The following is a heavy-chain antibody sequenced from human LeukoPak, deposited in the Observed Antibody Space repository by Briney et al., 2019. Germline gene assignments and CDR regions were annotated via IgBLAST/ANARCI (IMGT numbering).Heavy chain of an antibody. Sequence: GGSLRLSCAASGFTFTNYWMAWVRQAPGKGLEWVANINHSGSRKHYVDSLKGRFTISRDNPKNSLYLQMSNLRADDTAVYYCSRDTDGSLYYWGQVILVTV. J-gene: IGHJ4*02. CDR3: SRDTDGSLYY. CDR1: GFTFTNYW. V-gene: IGHV3-7*03. D-gene: IGHD1-26*01. CDR2: INHSGSRK.